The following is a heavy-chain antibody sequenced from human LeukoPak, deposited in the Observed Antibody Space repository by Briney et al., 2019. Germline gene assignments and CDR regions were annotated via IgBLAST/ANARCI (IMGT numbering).Heavy chain of an antibody. V-gene: IGHV1-2*02. CDR2: INPNSGGT. CDR1: GYTFTSYD. Sequence: ASVKVSCKASGYTFTSYDINWVRQAPGQGLEWMGWINPNSGGTNYAQKFQGRVTMTRDTSISTAYMELSRLRSDDAAVYYCMIFGVVTTSTYYYYYGMDVWGQGTTVTVSS. D-gene: IGHD3-3*01. CDR3: MIFGVVTTSTYYYYYGMDV. J-gene: IGHJ6*02.